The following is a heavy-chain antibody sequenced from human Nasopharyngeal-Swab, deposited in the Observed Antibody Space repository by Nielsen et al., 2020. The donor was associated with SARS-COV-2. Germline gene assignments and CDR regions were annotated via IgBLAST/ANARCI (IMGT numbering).Heavy chain of an antibody. D-gene: IGHD1-1*01. CDR1: GFTFSSYW. CDR3: ESPPSRRNDFDY. Sequence: GESLKISCAASGFTFSSYWMSWVRQAPGKGLEWVANIKQDGSEKYYVDSVKGRFTISRDNAKNSLYLQMNSLRAEDTAVYYCESPPSRRNDFDYWGQGTLVTVSS. V-gene: IGHV3-7*01. CDR2: IKQDGSEK. J-gene: IGHJ4*02.